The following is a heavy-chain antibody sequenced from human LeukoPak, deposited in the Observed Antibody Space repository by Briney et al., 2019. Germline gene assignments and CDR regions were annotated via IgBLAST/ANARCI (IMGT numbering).Heavy chain of an antibody. D-gene: IGHD2-2*01. V-gene: IGHV3-23*01. CDR1: GFTFSNYA. CDR3: ARDLGCSTSSCRYNWFDP. J-gene: IGHJ5*02. CDR2: ISQSGGRST. Sequence: PGGSLRLSCAASGFTFSNYAMTWVRQAPGEGLEWVAFISQSGGRSTDYADPVRGRFTISRDNSEDTLYLQMNSLRAEDTAVYHCARDLGCSTSSCRYNWFDPWGQGTLVTVSS.